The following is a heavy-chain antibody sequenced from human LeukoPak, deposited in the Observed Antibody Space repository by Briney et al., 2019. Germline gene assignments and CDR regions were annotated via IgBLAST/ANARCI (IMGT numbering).Heavy chain of an antibody. CDR3: ASLSEPYYYGSGSSTRDY. CDR1: GGSISSYY. J-gene: IGHJ4*02. V-gene: IGHV4-59*01. CDR2: IYYSGST. D-gene: IGHD3-10*01. Sequence: SETLSLTCTVSGGSISSYYWSWIRQPPGKGLEWIGYIYYSGSTNYNPSLKSRVTISVDTSKNQFSLKLSSVTAADTAVYYCASLSEPYYYGSGSSTRDYWGQGTLVTVSS.